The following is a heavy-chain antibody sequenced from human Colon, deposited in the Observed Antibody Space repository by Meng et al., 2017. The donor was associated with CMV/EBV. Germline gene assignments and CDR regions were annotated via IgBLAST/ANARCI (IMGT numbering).Heavy chain of an antibody. CDR1: GFTFSSRE. CDR3: ATSPRHIVVGWTDY. Sequence: GESLKISCVASGFTFSSREMNWVRQAPGKGLEWIAYISSSSIYYADSVKGRFTISTDNAKNSLSLQMNSLRVEDTAAYYCATSPRHIVVGWTDYWGQGTLVTVSS. J-gene: IGHJ4*02. CDR2: ISSSSI. V-gene: IGHV3-48*03. D-gene: IGHD2-2*01.